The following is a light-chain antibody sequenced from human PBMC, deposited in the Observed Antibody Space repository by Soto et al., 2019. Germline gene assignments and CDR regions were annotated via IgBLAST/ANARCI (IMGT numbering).Light chain of an antibody. V-gene: IGKV3-15*01. CDR3: QQHNKLPPYT. Sequence: EIVMTQSPATLSVSQGERATLSCTASQSVSSNLAWYQQKPGQAPSLPIYGASSRASGIPARFSGRGSVTAFMLTICILLYEDLGGYYCQQHNKLPPYTFGQGTKLEIK. CDR1: QSVSSN. J-gene: IGKJ2*01. CDR2: GAS.